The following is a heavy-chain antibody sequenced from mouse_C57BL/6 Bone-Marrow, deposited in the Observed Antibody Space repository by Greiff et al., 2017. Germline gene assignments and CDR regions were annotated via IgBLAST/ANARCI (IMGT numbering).Heavy chain of an antibody. CDR1: GFTFSSYG. J-gene: IGHJ4*01. CDR2: ISSGGSYT. Sequence: EVMLVESGGDLVKPGGSLKLSCAASGFTFSSYGMSWVRQTPDKRLEWVATISSGGSYTYYPDSVKGRFTISRDNAKNTLYLQMSSLKSEDTAMYCCARQGAMDDWGQGTSVTVSS. CDR3: ARQGAMDD. V-gene: IGHV5-6*02.